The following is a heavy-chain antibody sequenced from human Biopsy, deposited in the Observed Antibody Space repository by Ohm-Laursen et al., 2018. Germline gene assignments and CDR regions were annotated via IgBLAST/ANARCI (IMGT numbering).Heavy chain of an antibody. CDR2: ISHTGYT. CDR1: GDSISSYY. J-gene: IGHJ1*01. D-gene: IGHD4-23*01. V-gene: IGHV4-59*08. CDR3: ARGSNEYGGLYFPH. Sequence: GTLSLTCIVSGDSISSYYWSWIRQPPGKGLEWIGHISHTGYTSYKSSLKSRVTISLDTSRKHFSLRLTSLAAADTAVYYCARGSNEYGGLYFPHWGQGTLVTVSS.